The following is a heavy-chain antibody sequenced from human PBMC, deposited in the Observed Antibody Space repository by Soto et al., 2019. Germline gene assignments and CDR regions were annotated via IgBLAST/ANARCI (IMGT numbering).Heavy chain of an antibody. D-gene: IGHD6-13*01. CDR1: GYTFTSYD. Sequence: ASVKVSCKASGYTFTSYDINWVRQAPGQGLEWMGWMNPNSGNTGYAQKLQGRVTMTRNTSISTAYMELSSLRSDDTAVYYCARRYSRSWYDDFDMWVQGTMIAVAS. V-gene: IGHV1-8*02. CDR2: MNPNSGNT. CDR3: ARRYSRSWYDDFDM. J-gene: IGHJ3*02.